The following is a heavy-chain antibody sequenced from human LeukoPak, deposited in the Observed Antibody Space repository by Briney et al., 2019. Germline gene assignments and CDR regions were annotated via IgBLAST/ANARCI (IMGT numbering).Heavy chain of an antibody. CDR2: IYYSGTT. V-gene: IGHV4-59*01. CDR1: GASISSSF. Sequence: SETLSLTCTVSGASISSSFWSWIRQPPGKGLEWIGYIYYSGTTNYNPSLKSRVTISVDTSKNQFSLKLSSVTAADTAVYYCARGGGILSVPNFDYWGQGTLVTVSS. CDR3: ARGGGILSVPNFDY. J-gene: IGHJ4*02. D-gene: IGHD3-3*02.